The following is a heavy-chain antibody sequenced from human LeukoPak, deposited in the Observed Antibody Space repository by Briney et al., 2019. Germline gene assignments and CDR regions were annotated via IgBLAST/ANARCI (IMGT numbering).Heavy chain of an antibody. CDR2: IYPGGGST. CDR3: ARDNDFDY. CDR1: GYTFTNYD. J-gene: IGHJ4*02. V-gene: IGHV1-46*01. Sequence: ASVKVSCKASGYTFTNYDITWVRQAPGQGLEWMGIIYPGGGSTSYAQKFQGRVTMTRDMSTSTVYMELSSLRSEDTAVYYCARDNDFDYWGQGTLVTVSS. D-gene: IGHD2-8*01.